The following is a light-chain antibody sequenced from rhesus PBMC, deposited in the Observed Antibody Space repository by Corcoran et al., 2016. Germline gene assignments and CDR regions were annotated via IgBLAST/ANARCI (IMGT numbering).Light chain of an antibody. J-gene: IGKJ4*01. CDR1: QSVSSY. Sequence: QVILTQSPATLSLSPGERATLSCRASQSVSSYLAWYQQRPGLAPRLLIYGASSRATGIPDRFSGRGSWTEFTLTISSLEPEDFAVYYCQKYSSSPTFGGGTKVEIK. V-gene: IGKV3-53*01. CDR2: GAS. CDR3: QKYSSSPT.